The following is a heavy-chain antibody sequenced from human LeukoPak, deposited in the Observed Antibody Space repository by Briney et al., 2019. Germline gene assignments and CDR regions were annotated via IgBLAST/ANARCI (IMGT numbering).Heavy chain of an antibody. CDR2: ISYDGSNK. CDR1: GFIFSSYA. D-gene: IGHD2-2*01. J-gene: IGHJ5*02. Sequence: GGSLRLSCAASGFIFSSYAMHWVRQAPGKGLEWVAVISYDGSNKYYADSVKGRFTISRDNFKNTLYLQMNSLRAEDTAVYYCARDPFHIVVVPAAIGWFDPWGQEPWSPSPQ. CDR3: ARDPFHIVVVPAAIGWFDP. V-gene: IGHV3-30*01.